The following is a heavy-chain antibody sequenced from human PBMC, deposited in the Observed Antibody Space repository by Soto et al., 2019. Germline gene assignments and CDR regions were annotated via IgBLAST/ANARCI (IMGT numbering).Heavy chain of an antibody. CDR2: IYTSGST. V-gene: IGHV4-4*07. CDR1: GGSISSYY. D-gene: IGHD2-15*01. CDR3: ARDSQYCSGGSCYNYYYYGMDV. Sequence: SETLSLTCTVSGGSISSYYWSWIRQPAGKGLEWIGRIYTSGSTNYNPSLKSRVTMSVDTSKNQFSLKLSSVTAADTAVHYCARDSQYCSGGSCYNYYYYGMDVWGQGTTVTVSS. J-gene: IGHJ6*02.